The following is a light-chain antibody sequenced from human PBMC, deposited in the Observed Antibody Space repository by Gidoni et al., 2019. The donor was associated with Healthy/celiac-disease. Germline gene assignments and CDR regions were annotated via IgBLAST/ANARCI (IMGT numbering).Light chain of an antibody. CDR2: RNN. Sequence: QSVLTQPPSASGTPGQRDTISCSGSSSNIGSNYVYWYQQLPVTAPKLLIYRNNQRPSGVPDRFSGSKSGTSASLAISGLRSEDEADYYCAAWDDSLSGWVFGGGTKLTVL. V-gene: IGLV1-47*01. CDR1: SSNIGSNY. J-gene: IGLJ3*02. CDR3: AAWDDSLSGWV.